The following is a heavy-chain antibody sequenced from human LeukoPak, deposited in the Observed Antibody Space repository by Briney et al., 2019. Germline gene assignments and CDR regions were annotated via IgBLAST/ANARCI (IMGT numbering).Heavy chain of an antibody. CDR1: GGSISSYY. CDR3: AHGSMYQLDY. D-gene: IGHD2-2*01. CDR2: IIGGAGST. Sequence: PSETLSLTCTVSGGSISSYYWSWVRQAPGKGLEWVSGIIGGAGSTYYADSVKGRFTISRDNSKNTLYLQMNSLRAEDTAVYYCAHGSMYQLDYWGQGTLVTVSS. J-gene: IGHJ4*02. V-gene: IGHV3-23*01.